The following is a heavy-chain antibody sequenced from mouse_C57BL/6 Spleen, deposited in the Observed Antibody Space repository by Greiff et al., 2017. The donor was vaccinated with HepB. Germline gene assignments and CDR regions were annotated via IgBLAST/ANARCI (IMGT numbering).Heavy chain of an antibody. CDR2: ISSGSSTI. Sequence: EVKLLESGGGLVKPGGSLKLSCAASGFTFSDYGMHWVRQAPEKGLEWVAYISSGSSTIYYADTVKGRFTISRDNAKNTLFLQMTSLRSEDTAMYYCARMRLRDGYYFDYWGQGTTLTVSS. J-gene: IGHJ2*01. CDR3: ARMRLRDGYYFDY. V-gene: IGHV5-17*01. CDR1: GFTFSDYG. D-gene: IGHD2-4*01.